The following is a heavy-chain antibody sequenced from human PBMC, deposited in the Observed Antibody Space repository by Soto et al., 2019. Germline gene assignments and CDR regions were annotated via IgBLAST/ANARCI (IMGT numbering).Heavy chain of an antibody. J-gene: IGHJ4*02. Sequence: GGSLRLSCAASGFTFSSYAMSWVRQAPGKGLEWVSAISGSGGSTYYADSVKGRFTISRDNSKNTLYLQMNSLRAEDTAVYYSSKAANYLDEESFDYWGQGTLVTVSS. CDR3: SKAANYLDEESFDY. D-gene: IGHD4-4*01. CDR1: GFTFSSYA. V-gene: IGHV3-23*01. CDR2: ISGSGGST.